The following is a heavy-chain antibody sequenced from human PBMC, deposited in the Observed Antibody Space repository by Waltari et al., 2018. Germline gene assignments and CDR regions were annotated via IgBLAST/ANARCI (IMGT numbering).Heavy chain of an antibody. CDR3: ARDQSREGGGYFDY. CDR1: GGSISGYY. D-gene: IGHD1-26*01. CDR2: IYYTGST. J-gene: IGHJ4*02. V-gene: IGHV4-59*01. Sequence: QVQLQESGPGLVKPSETLSLPCTVSGGSISGYYWSWIRPPPGEGLEWIGYIYYTGSTNYNPSLKSRVTISVDTSKNQFSLKLSSVTAADTAVYYCARDQSREGGGYFDYWGQGTLVTVSS.